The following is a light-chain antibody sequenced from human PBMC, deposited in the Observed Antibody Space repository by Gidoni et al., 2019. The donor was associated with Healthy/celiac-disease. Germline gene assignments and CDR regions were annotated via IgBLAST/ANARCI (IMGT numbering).Light chain of an antibody. V-gene: IGKV1-39*01. CDR2: AAS. CDR3: QQSYSTLMYT. Sequence: DLQMTQSPSSLSASVGDRVTITCRASQSISSYLNLYQQKPGKAPKLLIYAASSLQSGVPSRFSGSGSGTDFTLTISSLQPEDFATYYCQQSYSTLMYTFGQGTKLEIK. J-gene: IGKJ2*01. CDR1: QSISSY.